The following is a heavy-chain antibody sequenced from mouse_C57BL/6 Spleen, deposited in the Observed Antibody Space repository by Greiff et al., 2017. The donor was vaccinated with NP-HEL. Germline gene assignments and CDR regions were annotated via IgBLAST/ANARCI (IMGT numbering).Heavy chain of an antibody. CDR1: GFTFSSYA. CDR3: ARDYCGSSSYYAMDY. D-gene: IGHD1-1*01. J-gene: IGHJ4*01. Sequence: EVKLMESGGGLVKPGGSLKLSCAASGFTFSSYAMSWVRQTPEKRLEWVATISDGGSYTYYPDNVKGRFTISRDNAKNNLYLQMSHLKSEDTAMYYCARDYCGSSSYYAMDYWGQGTSVTVSS. V-gene: IGHV5-4*01. CDR2: ISDGGSYT.